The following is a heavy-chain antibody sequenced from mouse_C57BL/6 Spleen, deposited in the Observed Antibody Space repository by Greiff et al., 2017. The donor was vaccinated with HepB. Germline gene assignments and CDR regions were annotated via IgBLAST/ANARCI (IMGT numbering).Heavy chain of an antibody. J-gene: IGHJ4*01. Sequence: EVQLVEPGGGLVQPKGSLKLSCAASGFTFNTYAMHWVRQAPGKGLEWVARIRSKSSNNATYYADSVKDRFTITRDETQGKLYLQMNNLKTEDTAVYYCVKDHAREAIDYWGQGTSVTVSS. CDR3: VKDHAREAIDY. V-gene: IGHV10-3*01. CDR2: IRSKSSNNAT. CDR1: GFTFNTYA.